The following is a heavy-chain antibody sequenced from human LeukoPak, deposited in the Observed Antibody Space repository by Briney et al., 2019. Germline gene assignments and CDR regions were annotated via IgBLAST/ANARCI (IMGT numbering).Heavy chain of an antibody. V-gene: IGHV3-74*01. CDR3: ARDYGGDHCFDY. Sequence: GGSLRLSCAASGFTFSGYWMHWVRQGPGKGLVWVARINSDGNSPTYADSVKGRFTISRDNAKNTLYLQMNSLRAEDTAVYYCARDYGGDHCFDYWGQGALVTVSS. J-gene: IGHJ4*02. D-gene: IGHD4-23*01. CDR2: INSDGNSP. CDR1: GFTFSGYW.